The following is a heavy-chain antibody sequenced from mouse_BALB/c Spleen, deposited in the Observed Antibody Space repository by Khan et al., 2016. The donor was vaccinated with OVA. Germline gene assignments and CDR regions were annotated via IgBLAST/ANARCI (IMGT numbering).Heavy chain of an antibody. J-gene: IGHJ3*01. CDR3: AREGTTAPFAY. D-gene: IGHD1-2*01. V-gene: IGHV5-6-5*01. Sequence: EVQLVESGGGLVKPGGSLKLSCAASGFTFSSYAMSWVRQTPEKRLEWVASISSGGSTYYPDSVKGRFTISRDNARNILYLQMSRLSAEETARYYCAREGTTAPFAYGGQGTLVTVSA. CDR2: ISSGGST. CDR1: GFTFSSYA.